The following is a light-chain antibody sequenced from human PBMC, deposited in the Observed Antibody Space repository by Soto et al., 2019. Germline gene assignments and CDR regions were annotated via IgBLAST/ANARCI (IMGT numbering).Light chain of an antibody. CDR2: AAS. CDR1: QSISSY. Sequence: DIQMPQSQSSLSASVGYRVTITCRASQSISSYLNWHQQKPGKAPKLLTYAASSLQSGVPSRFSGSGSGTDFTLTISSLQPEDFATYYCQQSYSTPLTFGGGTKVDIK. V-gene: IGKV1-39*01. J-gene: IGKJ4*01. CDR3: QQSYSTPLT.